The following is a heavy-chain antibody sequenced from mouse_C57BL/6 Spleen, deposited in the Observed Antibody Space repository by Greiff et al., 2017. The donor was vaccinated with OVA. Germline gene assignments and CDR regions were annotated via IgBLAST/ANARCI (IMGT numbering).Heavy chain of an antibody. V-gene: IGHV3-6*01. Sequence: EVQLQESGPGLVKPSQSLSLTCSVTGYSITSGYYWTWIRQFPGNKLEWMGYISYDGSNNYNPSLKNRISITRDTSKNQFFLKLNSVTTEDTATYYCARDLYYGYDGAYWGQGTLVTVSA. CDR1: GYSITSGYY. D-gene: IGHD2-2*01. J-gene: IGHJ3*01. CDR3: ARDLYYGYDGAY. CDR2: ISYDGSN.